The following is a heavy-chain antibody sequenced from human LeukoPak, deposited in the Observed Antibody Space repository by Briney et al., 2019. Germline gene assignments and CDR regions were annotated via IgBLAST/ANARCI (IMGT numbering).Heavy chain of an antibody. CDR3: ASKGYCSGGSCPYYYYYYMDV. CDR1: GGSISSYY. D-gene: IGHD2-15*01. Sequence: PSETLSLTRTVSGGSISSYYWSWIRQPPGKGLEWIGYIYYSGSTNYNPSLKSRVTISVDTSKNQFSLQLSSVTAADTAVYYCASKGYCSGGSCPYYYYYYMDVWGKGTTVTVSS. V-gene: IGHV4-59*01. J-gene: IGHJ6*03. CDR2: IYYSGST.